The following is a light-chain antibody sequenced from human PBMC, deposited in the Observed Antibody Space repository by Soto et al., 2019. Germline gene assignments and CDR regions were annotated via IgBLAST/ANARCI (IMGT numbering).Light chain of an antibody. CDR2: DVS. V-gene: IGLV2-14*03. J-gene: IGLJ2*01. Sequence: QSALTQPASVSGSPGQPITISCAGTSSDIGAYNYVSWYQLHPGKAPKVMIYDVSNRPSGVSNRFSGSKSGSTASLTISGLQSEDEAEYFCSSYKSGGTVVFGGGTKLTVL. CDR1: SSDIGAYNY. CDR3: SSYKSGGTVV.